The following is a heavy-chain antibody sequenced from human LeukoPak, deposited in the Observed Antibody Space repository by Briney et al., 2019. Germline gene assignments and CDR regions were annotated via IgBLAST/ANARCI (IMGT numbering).Heavy chain of an antibody. CDR3: ARGGERGYTYGD. Sequence: PSQTLSLTCTVSGGSISSGGYYWSWIRQHPGSGLEWIGYTSHTGSTYYNPSLKSRISISVDTSKNQFSLKMSSMTAADAAVYYCARGGERGYTYGDWGQGTLVTVSS. D-gene: IGHD5-18*01. J-gene: IGHJ4*02. CDR2: TSHTGST. V-gene: IGHV4-31*03. CDR1: GGSISSGGYY.